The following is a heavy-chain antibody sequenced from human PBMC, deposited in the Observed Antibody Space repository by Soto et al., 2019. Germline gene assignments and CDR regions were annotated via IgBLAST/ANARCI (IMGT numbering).Heavy chain of an antibody. CDR2: IHYSGST. CDR3: TSSYQRGYSYGHLDY. V-gene: IGHV4-59*08. CDR1: GCSISSYY. D-gene: IGHD5-18*01. J-gene: IGHJ4*02. Sequence: WQTLSDTCTVFGCSISSYYWPWIRQHQKKKLECIEYIHYSGSTNYSPSLKSRDTQSEDTSNKQFSLELSSVTAADTAVYHFTSSYQRGYSYGHLDYWGERTLVSVSS.